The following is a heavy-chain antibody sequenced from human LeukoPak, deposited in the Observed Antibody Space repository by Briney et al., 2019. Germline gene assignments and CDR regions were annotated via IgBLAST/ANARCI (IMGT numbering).Heavy chain of an antibody. CDR1: GGSISNYY. D-gene: IGHD5-24*01. V-gene: IGHV4-59*01. Sequence: NPSETLSLTCTVSGGSISNYYWSWIRQPPGKGLEWIGYVYYSGSTTYNPSLKSRVTISADTSKNQFSLKLSSVTAADTAVYYCARDGYNSFDSWGQGTLVTVSS. CDR2: VYYSGST. J-gene: IGHJ4*02. CDR3: ARDGYNSFDS.